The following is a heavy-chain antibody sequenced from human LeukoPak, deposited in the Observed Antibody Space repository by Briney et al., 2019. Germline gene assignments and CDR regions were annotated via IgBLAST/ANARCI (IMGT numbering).Heavy chain of an antibody. CDR2: INGRSERL. CDR1: GFSFGSYS. V-gene: IGHV3-48*01. CDR3: VRDLNWAFDY. D-gene: IGHD7-27*01. J-gene: IGHJ4*02. Sequence: GGSLRLSCAASGFSFGSYSMNWVRQAPGKGLEWLSYINGRSERLSYADSVKGRFTVSRDNTERSLFLQMNSLRAEDTAVYYCVRDLNWAFDYWGQGALVTVSS.